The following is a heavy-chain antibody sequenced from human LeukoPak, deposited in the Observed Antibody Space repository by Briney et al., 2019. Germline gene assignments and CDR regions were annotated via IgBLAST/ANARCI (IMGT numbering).Heavy chain of an antibody. V-gene: IGHV3-23*01. CDR1: GFTFSSYA. D-gene: IGHD3-22*01. Sequence: GGTLRLSCAASGFTFSSYAMSWVRQAPGQGLEWLSAISGSGFSTHYADSVKGRFTISRDNSKTTLFLQMNSLRAEDTALYYCAKDIEVAITGHYFDLWGRGTLVAVSS. CDR3: AKDIEVAITGHYFDL. J-gene: IGHJ2*01. CDR2: ISGSGFST.